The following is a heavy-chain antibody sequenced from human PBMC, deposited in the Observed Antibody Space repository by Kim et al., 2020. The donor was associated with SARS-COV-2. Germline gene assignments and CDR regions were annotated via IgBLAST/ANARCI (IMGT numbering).Heavy chain of an antibody. CDR3: AREDRGGAEAYSSSWYWFDP. CDR2: INPNSGGT. J-gene: IGHJ5*02. CDR1: GYTFTGYY. Sequence: ASVKVSCKASGYTFTGYYMHWVRQAPGQGLEWMGWINPNSGGTNYAQKFQGRVTMTRDTSISTAYMELSRLRSDDTAVYYCAREDRGGAEAYSSSWYWFDPWGQGTLVTVSS. D-gene: IGHD6-13*01. V-gene: IGHV1-2*02.